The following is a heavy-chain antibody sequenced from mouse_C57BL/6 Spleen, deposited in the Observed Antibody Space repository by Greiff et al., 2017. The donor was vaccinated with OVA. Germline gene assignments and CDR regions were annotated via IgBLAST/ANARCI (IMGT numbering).Heavy chain of an antibody. CDR2: IDPSDSYT. J-gene: IGHJ1*03. CDR1: GYTFTSYW. V-gene: IGHV1-59*01. Sequence: QVQLQQPGAELVRPGTSVKLSCKASGYTFTSYWMHWVKQRPGQGLEWIGVIDPSDSYTNYNQKFKGKATLTVDTSSSTAYMQLSSLTSEDSAVYYCAIYYGGVWGTGTTVTVA. CDR3: AIYYGGV. D-gene: IGHD2-13*01.